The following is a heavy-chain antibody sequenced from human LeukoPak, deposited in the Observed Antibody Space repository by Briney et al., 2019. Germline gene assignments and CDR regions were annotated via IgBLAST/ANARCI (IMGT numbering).Heavy chain of an antibody. CDR1: GFTFSSYS. CDR3: ARETAVADNWFDP. Sequence: GGSLRLSCAGSGFTFSSYSMSWVRQAPGKGLEWVSAISSDSSYIYYADSMKGRFTISRDNAKNSLYLQMNSLRAEDTAVYYCARETAVADNWFDPWGQGTLVTVSS. CDR2: ISSDSSYI. D-gene: IGHD6-19*01. J-gene: IGHJ5*02. V-gene: IGHV3-21*04.